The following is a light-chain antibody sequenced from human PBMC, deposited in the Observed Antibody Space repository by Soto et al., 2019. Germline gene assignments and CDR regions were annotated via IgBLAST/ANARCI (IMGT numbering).Light chain of an antibody. J-gene: IGKJ1*01. CDR2: LGS. CDR3: MQALQTPT. CDR1: QSLLHSNGYNY. V-gene: IGKV2-28*01. Sequence: DIVMTQPPLSLPVTPGEPASISCRTSQSLLHSNGYNYLDWYLQKPGQSPQLLIYLGSNRASGVPDRFSGSGSGTDLTLKISRVEAEDVGVYYCMQALQTPTFGQGTKVDIK.